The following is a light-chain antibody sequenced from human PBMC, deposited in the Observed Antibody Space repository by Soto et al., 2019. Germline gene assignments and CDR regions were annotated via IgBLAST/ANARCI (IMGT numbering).Light chain of an antibody. J-gene: IGKJ4*01. CDR2: WAS. CDR3: QQYYSTPPT. CDR1: QSVLYSSNNKNY. Sequence: DIVMTQSPDSLAVSLGERATINCKSSQSVLYSSNNKNYLVWYQQKPGQPPKLLIYWASTRESGVPDRFSGSGSGTDFTLTISSLQAEDVAVYYCQQYYSTPPTFGGGTKVEIK. V-gene: IGKV4-1*01.